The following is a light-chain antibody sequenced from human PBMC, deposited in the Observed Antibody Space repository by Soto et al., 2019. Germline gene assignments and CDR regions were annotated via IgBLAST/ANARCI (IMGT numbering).Light chain of an antibody. CDR1: QSDSSSY. CDR2: GAS. CDR3: QQYGRSQT. J-gene: IGKJ1*01. V-gene: IGKV3-20*01. Sequence: EIVLTQSPGTLSLSPGERATLSCRASQSDSSSYLAWYQQKPGQAPRLLIYGASSRATGIPDRFSGSGSGTDFTLTISRLDPEDFAVYYCQQYGRSQTFGQGTKVEIK.